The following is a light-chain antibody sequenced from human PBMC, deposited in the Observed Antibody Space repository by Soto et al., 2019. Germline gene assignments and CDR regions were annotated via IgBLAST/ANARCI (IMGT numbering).Light chain of an antibody. Sequence: QSVLTQPASVSGSPGQSITISCTGTSSDVGGYNYVSWYQQHPGKAPKLMIYDVSNRPSGVSNRFSGSKSGNTASLTISGLQAEDEADYYCSSYTSSSTPLYVLGTGTKVTDL. CDR3: SSYTSSSTPLYV. V-gene: IGLV2-14*01. CDR1: SSDVGGYNY. J-gene: IGLJ1*01. CDR2: DVS.